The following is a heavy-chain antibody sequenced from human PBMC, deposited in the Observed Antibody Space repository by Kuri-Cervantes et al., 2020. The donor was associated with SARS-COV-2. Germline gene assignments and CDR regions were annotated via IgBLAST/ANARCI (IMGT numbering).Heavy chain of an antibody. J-gene: IGHJ5*02. Sequence: GESLKISCTASGFIFSNYYMTWIRQAPGKGLEWVSNIGPSGTTKYYADSVKGRFTISRDNSKNTLYLQMNSLRAEDTAVYYCARDPGGVFLRGIMILSAHWFDTWGQGTLVTVSS. D-gene: IGHD3-9*01. CDR2: IGPSGTTK. CDR1: GFIFSNYY. CDR3: ARDPGGVFLRGIMILSAHWFDT. V-gene: IGHV3-11*04.